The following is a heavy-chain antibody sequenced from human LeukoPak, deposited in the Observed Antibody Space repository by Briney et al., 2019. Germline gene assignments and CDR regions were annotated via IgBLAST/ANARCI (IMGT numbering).Heavy chain of an antibody. Sequence: ASVKVSCKASGYTFTGYYMHWVRQAPGKGLEWMGGFDPEDGETIYAQKFQGRVTMTEDTSTDTAYMELSSLRSEDTAVYYCARGTHLTDYGDTAVDYWGQGTLVTVSS. J-gene: IGHJ4*02. CDR3: ARGTHLTDYGDTAVDY. V-gene: IGHV1-24*01. CDR2: FDPEDGET. CDR1: GYTFTGYY. D-gene: IGHD4-17*01.